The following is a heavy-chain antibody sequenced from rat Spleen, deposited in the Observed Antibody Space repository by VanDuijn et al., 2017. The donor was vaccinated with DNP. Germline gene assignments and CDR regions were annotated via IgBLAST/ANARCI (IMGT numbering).Heavy chain of an antibody. CDR3: ARWYNSGYYFDY. CDR2: IRYDGGST. D-gene: IGHD4-3*01. V-gene: IGHV5-22*01. CDR1: GFSFSDFY. J-gene: IGHJ2*01. Sequence: EVQLVESGGGLVQPGRSLKLSCAASGFSFSDFYMAWIRQAPTKGLEWVAYIRYDGGSTYYGDFVKGRFTISRDNAENTLYLQMNSLRSEDMANYYCARWYNSGYYFDYWGQGVMVTVSS.